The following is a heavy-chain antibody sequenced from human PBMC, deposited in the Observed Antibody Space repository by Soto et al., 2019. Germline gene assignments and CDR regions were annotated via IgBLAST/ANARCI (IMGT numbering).Heavy chain of an antibody. CDR1: GFTFSNYA. J-gene: IGHJ4*02. V-gene: IGHV3-30-3*01. CDR3: ASFSLLVRYFV. D-gene: IGHD3-9*01. Sequence: GGSLRLSCAASGFTFSNYAMHWVRQAPGKGLEWVAVISYDESHKYYADSVKGRFTISRDNSKNTLYVQMNSLRAEDTAVYYCASFSLLVRYFVWGQGTLVTVSS. CDR2: ISYDESHK.